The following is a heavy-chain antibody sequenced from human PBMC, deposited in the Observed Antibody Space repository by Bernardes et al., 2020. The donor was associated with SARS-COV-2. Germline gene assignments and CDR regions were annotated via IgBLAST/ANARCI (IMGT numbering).Heavy chain of an antibody. CDR1: GGSISSISYY. CDR3: AREVVGMQWLGGDYYYHYGMDV. CDR2: IYYSGST. Sequence: SEALSLTCTVSGGSISSISYYWGWLRQPPGKGLEWIGSIYYSGSTYYNPSLKSRVTISVDTSKNQFSLKLSSVTAADTAVYYCAREVVGMQWLGGDYYYHYGMDVWGQGTTVTVSS. D-gene: IGHD6-19*01. V-gene: IGHV4-39*02. J-gene: IGHJ6*02.